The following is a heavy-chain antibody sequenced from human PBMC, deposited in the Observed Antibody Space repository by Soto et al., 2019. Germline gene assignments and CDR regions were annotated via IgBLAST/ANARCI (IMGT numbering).Heavy chain of an antibody. Sequence: SETLSLTCTVSGGSMSSYYWTWLRQSPGRGLEWIGYISYGGSTYYNPSLKSRVTISVDRSKNQFSLKLSSVTAADTAVYYCARDHKWDGMDVWGQGTTVTVSS. CDR2: ISYGGST. D-gene: IGHD1-26*01. J-gene: IGHJ6*02. CDR1: GGSMSSYY. V-gene: IGHV4-59*12. CDR3: ARDHKWDGMDV.